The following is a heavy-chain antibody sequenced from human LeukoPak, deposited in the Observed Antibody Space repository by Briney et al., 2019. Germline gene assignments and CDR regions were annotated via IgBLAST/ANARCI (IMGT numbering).Heavy chain of an antibody. Sequence: PGGSLRLSCAASGFTFSSYSMNWVRQAPGKGLEWVSYISSSSSTIYYADSVKGRFTISRDNAKNLLYLQMNSLRAEDTAVYYCARVYYGDYRGWFDPWGQGTLVTVSS. CDR2: ISSSSSTI. J-gene: IGHJ5*02. CDR1: GFTFSSYS. V-gene: IGHV3-48*01. D-gene: IGHD4-17*01. CDR3: ARVYYGDYRGWFDP.